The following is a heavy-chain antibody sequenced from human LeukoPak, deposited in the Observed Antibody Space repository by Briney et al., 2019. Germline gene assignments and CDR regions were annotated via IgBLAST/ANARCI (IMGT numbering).Heavy chain of an antibody. Sequence: PGGSLRLSCAASGFTFSSYSMNWVRQAPGKGLEWVSSISSSSYIYYADSVKGRFTISRDNAKNSLYLQMNSLRAEDTAVYYCAREGYCGSGSYYPNWFDPWGQGTLVTVSS. CDR1: GFTFSSYS. J-gene: IGHJ5*02. CDR2: ISSSSYI. CDR3: AREGYCGSGSYYPNWFDP. V-gene: IGHV3-21*01. D-gene: IGHD3-10*01.